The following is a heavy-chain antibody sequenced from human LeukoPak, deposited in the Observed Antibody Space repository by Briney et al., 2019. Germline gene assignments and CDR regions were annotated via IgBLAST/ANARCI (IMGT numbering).Heavy chain of an antibody. J-gene: IGHJ4*02. CDR1: GYTLTELS. Sequence: ASVKVSCKVSGYTLTELSMHWVRQAPGKGLEWMGGFDPEDGETIYAQKFQGRVTMTEDTSTATAYMELSSLRSEDTAVFYCATILPYGWGFDYGGQGPLVTVSS. D-gene: IGHD3-10*01. CDR2: FDPEDGET. CDR3: ATILPYGWGFDY. V-gene: IGHV1-24*01.